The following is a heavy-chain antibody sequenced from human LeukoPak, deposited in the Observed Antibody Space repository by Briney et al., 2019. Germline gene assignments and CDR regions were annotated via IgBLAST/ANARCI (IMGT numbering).Heavy chain of an antibody. CDR2: IIPILGIA. J-gene: IGHJ6*02. CDR1: GGTFSSYA. V-gene: IGHV1-69*04. D-gene: IGHD4-17*01. Sequence: ASVKVSCKASGGTFSSYAISWVRQAPGQGLEWMGRIIPILGIANYAQKFQGRVTITADKSTSTAYMELSSLRSEDTAVYYCARSTFYDYGGNYYGMDVWGQGTTVTVSS. CDR3: ARSTFYDYGGNYYGMDV.